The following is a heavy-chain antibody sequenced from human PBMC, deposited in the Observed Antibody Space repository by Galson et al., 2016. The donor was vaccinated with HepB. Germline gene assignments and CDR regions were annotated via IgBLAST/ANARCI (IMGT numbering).Heavy chain of an antibody. D-gene: IGHD6-6*01. CDR2: IYSGGNT. J-gene: IGHJ4*02. CDR1: GFPFSSYS. CDR3: AARKGSSFDY. Sequence: SLRLSCAASGFPFSSYSMHWVRQAPGKGLEWVSGIYSGGNTHYADSVKGRFTISRDNSKNTLYLQMNTLRAEDTAVYYCAARKGSSFDYWGQGTLVTVSS. V-gene: IGHV3-53*01.